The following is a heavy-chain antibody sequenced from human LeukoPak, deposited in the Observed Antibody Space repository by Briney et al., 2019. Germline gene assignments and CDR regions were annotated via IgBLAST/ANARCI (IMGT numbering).Heavy chain of an antibody. J-gene: IGHJ4*02. CDR3: ARRLLWFGELAPLDY. CDR1: GFTFSSYA. CDR2: ISAGAEAT. V-gene: IGHV3-23*01. D-gene: IGHD3-10*01. Sequence: GGSLRLSCAASGFTFSSYAMSWVRQAPGKGLEWVSSISAGAEATYYADSGKGRFTISRDNAKNSLYLQMNSLRAEDTAVYYCARRLLWFGELAPLDYWGQGTLVTVSS.